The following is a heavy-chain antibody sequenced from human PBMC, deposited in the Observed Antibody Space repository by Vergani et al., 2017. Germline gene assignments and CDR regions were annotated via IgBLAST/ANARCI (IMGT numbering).Heavy chain of an antibody. D-gene: IGHD3-10*01. V-gene: IGHV3-23*01. J-gene: IGHJ6*02. CDR2: ISGNGGST. CDR1: GLTFSSYA. Sequence: EVQLLESGGGLVQPVGSLRLSCAASGLTFSSYAMSWVRQAPGKGLEWVSAISGNGGSTYYADSGKGRFTISRDNSKNTLYLQMNSLRAEDTAVYYCAGARRFGDYYGYGMDVWGQGTTVTVSS. CDR3: AGARRFGDYYGYGMDV.